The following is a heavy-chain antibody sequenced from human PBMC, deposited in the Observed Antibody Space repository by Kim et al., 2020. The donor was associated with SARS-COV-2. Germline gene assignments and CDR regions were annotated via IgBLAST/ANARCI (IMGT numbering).Heavy chain of an antibody. Sequence: GGSLRLSCAASGFTVSSNYMSWVRQAPGKGLEWVSVIYSGGSTYYADSVKGRFTISRDNSKNTLYLQMNSLRAEDTAVYYCARDMVVVVVAAWYYYGMDVWGQGTTVTVSS. J-gene: IGHJ6*02. D-gene: IGHD2-15*01. CDR1: GFTVSSNY. V-gene: IGHV3-66*01. CDR2: IYSGGST. CDR3: ARDMVVVVVAAWYYYGMDV.